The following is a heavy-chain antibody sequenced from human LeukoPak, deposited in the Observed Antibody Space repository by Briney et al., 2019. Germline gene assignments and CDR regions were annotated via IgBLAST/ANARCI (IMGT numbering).Heavy chain of an antibody. CDR1: GYTFTSYG. CDR2: ISAYNGNT. D-gene: IGHD1-1*01. Sequence: GASVKVSCKASGYTFTSYGISWVRQAPGQGLEWMGWISAYNGNTNYAQKLQGRVTMTTDTSTSTAYMELRSLRSDDTAVYYCAKGTGTTSFLGYYGMDVWGQGTTVTVSS. CDR3: AKGTGTTSFLGYYGMDV. V-gene: IGHV1-18*01. J-gene: IGHJ6*02.